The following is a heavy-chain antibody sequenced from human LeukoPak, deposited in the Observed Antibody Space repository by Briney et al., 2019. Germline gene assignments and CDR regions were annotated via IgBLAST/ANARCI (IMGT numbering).Heavy chain of an antibody. V-gene: IGHV1-69*13. J-gene: IGHJ6*02. Sequence: ASVKVSCKASGGTFSSYAISWVRQAPGQGLEWMGGIIPIFGTANYAQKFQGRVTITADESTSTAYVELSSLRSEDTAVYYCARSSSSGWGNYYYYGMDVWGQGTTVTVSS. CDR2: IIPIFGTA. CDR1: GGTFSSYA. D-gene: IGHD6-19*01. CDR3: ARSSSSGWGNYYYYGMDV.